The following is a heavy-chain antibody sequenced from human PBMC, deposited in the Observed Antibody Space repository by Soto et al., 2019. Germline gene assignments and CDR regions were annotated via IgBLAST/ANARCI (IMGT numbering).Heavy chain of an antibody. V-gene: IGHV1-18*01. D-gene: IGHD2-8*01. CDR1: GYTFTSYG. CDR2: ISAYNGNT. J-gene: IGHJ4*02. CDR3: ARVMGYCTNGVCGPSDY. Sequence: ASVKVSCEASGYTFTSYGISCVRQAPGQGLEWMGWISAYNGNTNYAQKLQGRVTMTTDTSTSTAYMELRSLRSDDTAVYYCARVMGYCTNGVCGPSDYWGQGTLVTVSS.